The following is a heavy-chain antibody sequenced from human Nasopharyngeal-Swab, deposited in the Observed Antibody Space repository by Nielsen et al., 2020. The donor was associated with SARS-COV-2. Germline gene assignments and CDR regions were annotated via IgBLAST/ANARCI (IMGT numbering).Heavy chain of an antibody. V-gene: IGHV1-69*13. CDR2: IIPIFGTA. CDR1: GGTFSSYA. Sequence: SVKVSCKASGGTFSSYAISWVRQAPGQGLEWMGGIIPIFGTANYAQKFQGRVTITADESTSTAYMELSSLRSEDTAVYYCARQENWGSMDDAFDIWGQGTIVTVSS. J-gene: IGHJ3*02. CDR3: ARQENWGSMDDAFDI. D-gene: IGHD7-27*01.